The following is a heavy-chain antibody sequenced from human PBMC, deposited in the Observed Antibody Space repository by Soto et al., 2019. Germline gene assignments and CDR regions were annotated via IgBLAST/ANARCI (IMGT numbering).Heavy chain of an antibody. CDR2: IKSKSDGGTL. D-gene: IGHD3-9*01. V-gene: IGHV3-15*05. CDR1: VFTFSNSC. Sequence: GSPRLSISASVFTFSNSCMTWVRQAPGKGLEWVGRIKSKSDGGTLSYAAPVNGRFTISRDGSKDMLYLHMNSLKTEDTAVYYCTTDLNKWGQGTLVTVSS. J-gene: IGHJ4*02. CDR3: TTDLNK.